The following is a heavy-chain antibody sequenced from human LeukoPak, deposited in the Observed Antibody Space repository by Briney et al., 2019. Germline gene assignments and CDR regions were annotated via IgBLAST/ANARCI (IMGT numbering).Heavy chain of an antibody. D-gene: IGHD6-19*01. CDR1: GGSISSYH. Sequence: SETLSLTCTVSGGSISSYHWSWIRQPAGKGLEWIGRIYTSGSTNYNPSLKSRVTMSVDTSKNQFSLKLSSVTAADTAVYYCATGGRQWLAVFDYWGQGTLVTVSS. CDR2: IYTSGST. J-gene: IGHJ4*02. V-gene: IGHV4-4*07. CDR3: ATGGRQWLAVFDY.